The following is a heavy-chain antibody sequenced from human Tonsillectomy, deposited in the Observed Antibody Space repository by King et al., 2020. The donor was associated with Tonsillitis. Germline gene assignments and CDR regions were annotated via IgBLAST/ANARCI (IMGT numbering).Heavy chain of an antibody. D-gene: IGHD3-22*01. J-gene: IGHJ3*02. CDR3: ARGYYSSRYRAFDI. CDR1: GYIFTSYG. Sequence: VQLVESGAEVKKPGASVNVSCKASGYIFTSYGISWVRQAPGQGLEWMGWISAYNGNTIYAQRLQGRVTMTTDTSTSTAYMDLRSLRSDDTAVYYCARGYYSSRYRAFDIWGPGTMVTVSS. V-gene: IGHV1-18*01. CDR2: ISAYNGNT.